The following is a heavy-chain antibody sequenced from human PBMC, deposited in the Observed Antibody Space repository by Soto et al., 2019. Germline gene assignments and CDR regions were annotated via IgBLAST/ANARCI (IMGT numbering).Heavy chain of an antibody. J-gene: IGHJ3*02. CDR3: ARDLVELSDAFDI. D-gene: IGHD1-7*01. CDR1: GFTFSRYS. Sequence: SGGSLRLSXAASGFTFSRYSMNWVRQAPGKGLEWVSSISSSSSYIYYADSVKGRFTISRDNAKNSLYLQMNSLRAEDTAVYYCARDLVELSDAFDIWGQGTMVTVSS. CDR2: ISSSSSYI. V-gene: IGHV3-21*01.